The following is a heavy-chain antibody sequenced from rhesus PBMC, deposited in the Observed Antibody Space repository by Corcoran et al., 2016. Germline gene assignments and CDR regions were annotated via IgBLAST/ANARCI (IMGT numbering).Heavy chain of an antibody. D-gene: IGHD6-13*01. Sequence: QVQLVQSGAEVKKPGASVKLSCKASGYTFPSAYIHWVRHAPGQVLEWMGWINPSNGNTGYAQKFQGRVTMTRDTSTSTAYMELSSLRSEDTAVYYCTRGGIAAGIPGINSLDVWGRGVLVTVSS. CDR2: INPSNGNT. CDR3: TRGGIAAGIPGINSLDV. CDR1: GYTFPSAY. V-gene: IGHV1S9*01. J-gene: IGHJ5-2*02.